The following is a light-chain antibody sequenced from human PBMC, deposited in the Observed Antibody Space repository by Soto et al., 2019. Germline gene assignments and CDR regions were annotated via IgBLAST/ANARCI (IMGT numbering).Light chain of an antibody. CDR1: QSVRSD. CDR2: DAS. J-gene: IGKJ2*01. V-gene: IGKV3-15*01. CDR3: QQYDNWPPYT. Sequence: EIVMTQSPATLSVSPGDRVTLSCRASQSVRSDLAWYQQKPGQAPRLLIYDASTRATGIPARFSGSGYGTEFTLSISSLQSEDFAVYFCQQYDNWPPYTFGQGTKVDIK.